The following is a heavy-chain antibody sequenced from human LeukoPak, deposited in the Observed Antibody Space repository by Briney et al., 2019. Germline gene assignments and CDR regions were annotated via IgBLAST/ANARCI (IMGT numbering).Heavy chain of an antibody. CDR3: ARGTTGEYCSGGSCYYGYFDY. V-gene: IGHV4-34*01. CDR1: GGSFSGYY. D-gene: IGHD2-15*01. J-gene: IGHJ4*02. Sequence: SETLSLTCAVYGGSFSGYYWSWIRQPPGKGQEWIGEINHSGSTNYNPSLKSRVTISVDTSKNQFSLKLSSVTAADTAVYYCARGTTGEYCSGGSCYYGYFDYWGQGTLVTVSS. CDR2: INHSGST.